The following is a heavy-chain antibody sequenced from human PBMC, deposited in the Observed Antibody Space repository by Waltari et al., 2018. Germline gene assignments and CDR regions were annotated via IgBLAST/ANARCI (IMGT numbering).Heavy chain of an antibody. V-gene: IGHV1-3*01. CDR1: GTTFTSYA. CDR2: IKPGNGNT. CDR3: ARLGGYQLLSGDY. D-gene: IGHD2-2*01. J-gene: IGHJ4*02. Sequence: QVQLVQSGAEVKKPGASVKVSCKASGTTFTSYAMHSVRQAPGQRLEGMGWIKPGNGNTKYSQKFQGRVTITRDTSASTAYMELSSLRSEDTAVYYCARLGGYQLLSGDYWGQGTLVTVSS.